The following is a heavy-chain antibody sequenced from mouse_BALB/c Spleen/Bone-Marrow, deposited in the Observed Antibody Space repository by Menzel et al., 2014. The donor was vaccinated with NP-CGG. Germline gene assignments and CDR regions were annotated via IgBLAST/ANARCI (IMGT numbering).Heavy chain of an antibody. D-gene: IGHD2-1*01. J-gene: IGHJ2*01. CDR1: GYAFTNYW. Sequence: LVESGAELVRPGTSVKISCKASGYAFTNYWLGWVKQRPGHGLEWIGDIYPGSGNTYYNEKFKGKATLTADKSSSTAYMQLSSLTSEDSAVYFCARWDYGNSYYFDYWGQGTTLTVSS. V-gene: IGHV1-63*01. CDR2: IYPGSGNT. CDR3: ARWDYGNSYYFDY.